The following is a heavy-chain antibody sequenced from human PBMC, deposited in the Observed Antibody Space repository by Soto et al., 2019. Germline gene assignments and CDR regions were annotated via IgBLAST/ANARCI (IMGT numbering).Heavy chain of an antibody. CDR2: ITHLENT. V-gene: IGHV4-30-2*06. CDR1: GASITYGGYS. CDR3: VRGGGNDPFEY. J-gene: IGHJ4*02. D-gene: IGHD5-12*01. Sequence: QLRLQESGSGVVETSESLSLTCTVFGASITYGGYSWSWIRQSPGRGLEWIGHITHLENTYFNPSFKSRLSMSIDRAKNQFSLTLTSMTAADKGRYFCVRGGGNDPFEYWGQGILVTVSS.